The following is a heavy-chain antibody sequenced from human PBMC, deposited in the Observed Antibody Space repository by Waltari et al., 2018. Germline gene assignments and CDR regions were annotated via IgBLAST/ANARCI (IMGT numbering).Heavy chain of an antibody. J-gene: IGHJ6*03. D-gene: IGHD2-2*01. V-gene: IGHV4-30-2*01. CDR2: IYHSGST. CDR1: GGSISSGGYS. CDR3: ASSHCSSTSCYYYMDV. Sequence: QLQLQESGSGLVKPSQTLSLTCAVPGGSISSGGYSWSWIRQPPGKGLEWIGYIYHSGSTYYNPSLKSRVTISVDRSKNQFSLKLSSVTAADTAVYYCASSHCSSTSCYYYMDVWGKGTTVTISS.